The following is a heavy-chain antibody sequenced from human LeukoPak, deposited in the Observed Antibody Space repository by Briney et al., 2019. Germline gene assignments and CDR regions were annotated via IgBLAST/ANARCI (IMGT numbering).Heavy chain of an antibody. CDR3: ASRGISLDY. Sequence: SQTLSLTCTVSGGSISSGSYYWSWIRQPAGKGLEWIGRIYTSGSTNYNPSLKSRVTISVDTSKNQFSLKLSSVTAADTAVYYCASRGISLDYWGQGTLVTVSS. CDR2: IYTSGST. V-gene: IGHV4-61*02. CDR1: GGSISSGSYY. J-gene: IGHJ4*02. D-gene: IGHD6-13*01.